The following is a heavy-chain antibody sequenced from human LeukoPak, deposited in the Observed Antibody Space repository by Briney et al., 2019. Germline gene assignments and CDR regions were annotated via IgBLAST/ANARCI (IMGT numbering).Heavy chain of an antibody. Sequence: SETLSLTCAVYGGSFSGYYWSWIRQPPGKGLEWIGEINHSGSTNYNPSLKSRVTISVDTSKNQFSLKLSSVTAADTAVYYCARRGTQLWFSYWGQGTLVTVSS. CDR2: INHSGST. J-gene: IGHJ4*02. D-gene: IGHD5-18*01. CDR1: GGSFSGYY. CDR3: ARRGTQLWFSY. V-gene: IGHV4-34*01.